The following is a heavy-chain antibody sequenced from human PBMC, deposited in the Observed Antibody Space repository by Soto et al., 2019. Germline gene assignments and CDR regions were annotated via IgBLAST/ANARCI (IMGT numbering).Heavy chain of an antibody. CDR2: INSDGSTT. CDR1: GFTFSTFW. Sequence: EVQLVESGGGLVQPGGSLRLSCAASGFTFSTFWMHWVRQAPGKGLVWVSRINSDGSTTTYADSVKGRFTISRDNAKKPVDLEMNRLGVGDMAVDYLARIPPGWGGGQLVLDYWGQGTLVTVSS. D-gene: IGHD6-13*01. J-gene: IGHJ4*02. CDR3: ARIPPGWGGGQLVLDY. V-gene: IGHV3-74*01.